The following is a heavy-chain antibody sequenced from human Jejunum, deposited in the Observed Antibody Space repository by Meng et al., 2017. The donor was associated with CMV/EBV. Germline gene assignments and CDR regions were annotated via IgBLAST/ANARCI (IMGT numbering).Heavy chain of an antibody. Sequence: SGFTFDDYAIRWVRQSPGESLEWVSDISWSGGSVVYTDSVKSRFTTSRDNARKSVHLQLNSLRGEDAAVYYCAKDSGRYDFYVMAVWSQGTTVTVSS. J-gene: IGHJ6*02. D-gene: IGHD1-20*01. CDR3: AKDSGRYDFYVMAV. CDR2: ISWSGGSV. V-gene: IGHV3-9*01. CDR1: GFTFDDYA.